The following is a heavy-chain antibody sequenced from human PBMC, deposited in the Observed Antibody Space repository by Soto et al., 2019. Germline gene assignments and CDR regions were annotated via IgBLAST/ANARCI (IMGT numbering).Heavy chain of an antibody. CDR1: GGSVSNGMYY. Sequence: PSETLSLTCTVSGGSVSNGMYYWSWIRQPPGKGLEWIGYFYDSGSTNYNPSLRSRVTMSVDTSKNQFSLKLSSVTAADTAVYYCAASAPPATNYYYAMDVWGQGTTVTVSS. CDR2: FYDSGST. D-gene: IGHD5-12*01. J-gene: IGHJ6*02. V-gene: IGHV4-61*01. CDR3: AASAPPATNYYYAMDV.